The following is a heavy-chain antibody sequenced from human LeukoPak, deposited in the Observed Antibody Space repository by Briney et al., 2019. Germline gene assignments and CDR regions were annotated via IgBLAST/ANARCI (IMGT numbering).Heavy chain of an antibody. Sequence: SETLSLTCTVSGGSVSSSSYYWGWIRQPPGKGLEWIGSIYYSGSTYYNPSLKSRVSISVDTSKNQFSLKLNSLTAADTAVYYCARQEKIAAAGGFFDYWGQGTLVTVSS. D-gene: IGHD6-13*01. V-gene: IGHV4-39*07. CDR3: ARQEKIAAAGGFFDY. CDR1: GGSVSSSSYY. J-gene: IGHJ4*02. CDR2: IYYSGST.